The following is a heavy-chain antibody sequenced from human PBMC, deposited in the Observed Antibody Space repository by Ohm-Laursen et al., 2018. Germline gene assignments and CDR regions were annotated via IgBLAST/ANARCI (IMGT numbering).Heavy chain of an antibody. CDR2: ISPIIDVA. Sequence: SVKVSCTPSAATFSTFTITWVRQAPGPGLEWMAKISPIIDVADYAQMLQGGVSLSADKSTGTAFMELSSLRSEDTAVYYCARTFGGRCYGLAFDPWGQGSLVTVSS. CDR1: AATFSTFT. CDR3: ARTFGGRCYGLAFDP. D-gene: IGHD3-16*01. J-gene: IGHJ5*01. V-gene: IGHV1-69*02.